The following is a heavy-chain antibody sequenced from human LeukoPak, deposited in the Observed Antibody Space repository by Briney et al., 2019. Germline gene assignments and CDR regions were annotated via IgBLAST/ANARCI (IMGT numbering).Heavy chain of an antibody. CDR1: GFTFSSYE. D-gene: IGHD2-15*01. J-gene: IGHJ6*03. Sequence: PGGSLRLSCAASGFTFSSYEMNWVRQAPGKGLEWVSYISSSGSTIYYADSVKGRFTISRDNAKNSLYLQMNSLRAEDTAVYYCARECCSGGSWYSNYYMDVWGKGTTVTISS. CDR3: ARECCSGGSWYSNYYMDV. V-gene: IGHV3-48*03. CDR2: ISSSGSTI.